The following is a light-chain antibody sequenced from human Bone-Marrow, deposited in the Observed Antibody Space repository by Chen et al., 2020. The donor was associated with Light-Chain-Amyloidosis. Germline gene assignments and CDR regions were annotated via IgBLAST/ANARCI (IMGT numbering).Light chain of an antibody. V-gene: IGLV6-57*01. CDR2: EDD. Sequence: NFMLTQPHSVSESPGKTVIISCTRSSGSIATNYVQWYQQRPGSSSTTVIYEDDKRPSGVPDRFSGSSDRSSNSASLTISGLKTEDEADYYCQSYQGSSQGVFGGGTKLTVL. J-gene: IGLJ3*02. CDR3: QSYQGSSQGV. CDR1: SGSIATNY.